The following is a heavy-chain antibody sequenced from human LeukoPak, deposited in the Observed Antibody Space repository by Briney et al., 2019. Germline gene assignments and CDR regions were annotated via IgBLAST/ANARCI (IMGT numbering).Heavy chain of an antibody. J-gene: IGHJ5*02. V-gene: IGHV3-23*01. CDR3: VREAGYCAPVCYKTNCFDP. D-gene: IGHD2-21*02. Sequence: GGSLRLSCAASGFPFSSHAMSWVRQPPEKGLEWVAAISNGNTYYAGSVRARFTISRDDSENTVYLQMNSLRDEDTALYYCVREAGYCAPVCYKTNCFDPWCQGTLVTVSS. CDR1: GFPFSSHA. CDR2: ISNGNT.